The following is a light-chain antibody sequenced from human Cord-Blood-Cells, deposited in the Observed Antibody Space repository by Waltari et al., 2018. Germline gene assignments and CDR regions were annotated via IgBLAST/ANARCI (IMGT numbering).Light chain of an antibody. CDR2: WAS. CDR1: QSVLYSSNNKNY. V-gene: IGKV4-1*01. Sequence: IVLTQSPDSMALSLGAWATTHCQSSQSVLYSSNNKNYLAWYQQKPGQPPKLLIYWASTRESGVPDRFSGSGSGTDFTLTISSLQAEDVAVYYCQQYYSTLTFGPGTKVDIK. CDR3: QQYYSTLT. J-gene: IGKJ3*01.